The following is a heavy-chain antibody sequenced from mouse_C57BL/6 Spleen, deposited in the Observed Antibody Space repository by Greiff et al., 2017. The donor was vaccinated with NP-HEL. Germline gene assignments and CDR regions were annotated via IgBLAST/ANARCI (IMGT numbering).Heavy chain of an antibody. Sequence: EVQLQESGPELVKPGASVKISCKASGYSFTDYNMNWVKQSNGKSLEWIGVINPNYGTTSYNQKFKGKATLTVDQSSSTAYMQLNSLTSEDSAVYYCARCGGNYVFTYWYFDVWGTGTTVTVSS. J-gene: IGHJ1*03. D-gene: IGHD1-1*02. CDR2: INPNYGTT. V-gene: IGHV1-39*01. CDR1: GYSFTDYN. CDR3: ARCGGNYVFTYWYFDV.